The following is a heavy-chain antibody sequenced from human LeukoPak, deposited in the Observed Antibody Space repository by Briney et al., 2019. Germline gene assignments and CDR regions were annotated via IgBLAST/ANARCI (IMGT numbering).Heavy chain of an antibody. CDR1: GGSVSSSSYY. J-gene: IGHJ3*02. Sequence: SETLSLTCTVSGGSVSSSSYYWSWIRQPPGKGLEWIGSIYYSGSTYHNPSLKSRVTISVDTSKNQFSLKLSSVTAADTAVYYCARHESSGYYVDAFDIWGQGTMVTVSS. CDR3: ARHESSGYYVDAFDI. V-gene: IGHV4-39*01. D-gene: IGHD3-22*01. CDR2: IYYSGST.